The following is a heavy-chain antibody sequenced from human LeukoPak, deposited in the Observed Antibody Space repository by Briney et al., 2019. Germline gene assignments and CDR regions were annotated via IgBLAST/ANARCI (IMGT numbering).Heavy chain of an antibody. CDR1: GGSVSSSTYY. Sequence: PSETLSLTCTVSGGSVSSSTYYWGWIRQPPGKGLEWIGSIYYSGSTYHNPSLKSRVTISVDTSKNQFSLKLSSVTAADTAMYYCASYCSGGSCFLDYWGQGTLVTVSS. D-gene: IGHD2-15*01. CDR2: IYYSGST. CDR3: ASYCSGGSCFLDY. V-gene: IGHV4-39*01. J-gene: IGHJ4*02.